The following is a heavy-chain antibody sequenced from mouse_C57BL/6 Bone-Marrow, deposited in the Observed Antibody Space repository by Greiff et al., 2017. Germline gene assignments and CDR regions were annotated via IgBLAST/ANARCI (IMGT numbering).Heavy chain of an antibody. CDR1: GYAFSSSW. Sequence: VQVVESGPELVKPGASVKISCKASGYAFSSSWMNWVKQRPGKGLEWIGRIYPGDGDTNYNGKFKGKATLTADKSSSTAYMQLSSLTSEDSAVYFCARAITTVGPWFAYWGQGTLVTVSA. V-gene: IGHV1-82*01. CDR3: ARAITTVGPWFAY. J-gene: IGHJ3*01. CDR2: IYPGDGDT. D-gene: IGHD1-1*01.